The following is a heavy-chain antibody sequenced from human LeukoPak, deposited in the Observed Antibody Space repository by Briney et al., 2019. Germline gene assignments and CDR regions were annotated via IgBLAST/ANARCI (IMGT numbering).Heavy chain of an antibody. V-gene: IGHV3-30*04. J-gene: IGHJ4*02. CDR3: VRDKYSSGWSASFDY. CDR2: ISYDESKT. D-gene: IGHD6-19*01. CDR1: GFTLITYT. Sequence: GGSLRLSCEASGFTLITYTIHWVRQAPGKGLEGVSFISYDESKTYFADSVKGRFSISRDNSKNTVYLQMNGLRDEDTAFYYCVRDKYSSGWSASFDYWGQGALVTVSS.